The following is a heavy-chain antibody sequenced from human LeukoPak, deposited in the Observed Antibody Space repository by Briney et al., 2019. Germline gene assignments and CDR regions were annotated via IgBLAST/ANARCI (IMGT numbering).Heavy chain of an antibody. CDR1: GITFSLYA. J-gene: IGHJ4*02. Sequence: GGSLRLSCTASGITFSLYAMHWARQAPGKGLEWVAVISYDGSNKYYADPVKGRFTISRDNSKNTLYLQMNSLRAEDTAVYYCARAGVYSSSWPYYFDYWGQGTLVTVSS. CDR2: ISYDGSNK. D-gene: IGHD6-13*01. CDR3: ARAGVYSSSWPYYFDY. V-gene: IGHV3-30-3*01.